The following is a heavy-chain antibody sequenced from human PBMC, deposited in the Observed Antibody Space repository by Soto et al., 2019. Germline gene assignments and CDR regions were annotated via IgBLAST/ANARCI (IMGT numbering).Heavy chain of an antibody. J-gene: IGHJ4*02. CDR1: GFTFRAFA. Sequence: GGSLRLSCEASGFTFRAFAMNWVRQAPGKGLEWVSTVSGGTATTYADSVRGRFTISRDNSKNTVYLHMNSLRPGDTAVYFCAKGSHIAARPFYFDFWGRGTLVTVS. CDR2: VSGGTAT. D-gene: IGHD6-6*01. CDR3: AKGSHIAARPFYFDF. V-gene: IGHV3-23*01.